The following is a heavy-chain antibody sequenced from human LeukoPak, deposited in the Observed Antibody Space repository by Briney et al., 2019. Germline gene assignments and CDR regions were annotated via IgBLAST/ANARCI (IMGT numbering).Heavy chain of an antibody. V-gene: IGHV4-59*02. J-gene: IGHJ4*02. CDR3: ARHQYDSGIDHTN. CDR2: ISYSGRT. D-gene: IGHD3-10*01. Sequence: SETLSLTCSVSGASVRNYYWDWIRQPAGKGLEWIGYISYSGRTSYNPSLKSRVTISVDTSKNQFSLSLNSVTAADTAVYYCARHQYDSGIDHTNWGQGTLVTVSS. CDR1: GASVRNYY.